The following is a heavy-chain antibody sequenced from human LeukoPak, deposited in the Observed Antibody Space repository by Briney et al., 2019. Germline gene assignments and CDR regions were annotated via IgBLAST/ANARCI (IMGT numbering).Heavy chain of an antibody. CDR1: GFTFSNYA. CDR3: AKGLKGCSGSSCYYFFDF. J-gene: IGHJ4*02. V-gene: IGHV3-23*01. CDR2: ITGSGGDA. D-gene: IGHD2-15*01. Sequence: GGSLRLSCAASGFTFSNYAMNWVRQAPGKGLEWVSSITGSGGDAYYADSVKGRFTISRDNSKNTLDLQMNSLRAEDTAVYYCAKGLKGCSGSSCYYFFDFWGQGALTTVSS.